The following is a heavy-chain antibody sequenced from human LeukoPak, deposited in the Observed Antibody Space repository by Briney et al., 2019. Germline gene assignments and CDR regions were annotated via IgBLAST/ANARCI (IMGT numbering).Heavy chain of an antibody. CDR2: IYYSGST. V-gene: IGHV4-59*01. D-gene: IGHD2-2*01. J-gene: IGHJ5*02. CDR1: GGPISSYY. Sequence: SETLSLTCTVSGGPISSYYWSWIRQPPGKGLEWIEYIYYSGSTNYNPSLKSRVTISVDTSKNQFTLKLSSVTAADTAVYYCAAVVPAAIGWFDPWGQGTLVTVSS. CDR3: AAVVPAAIGWFDP.